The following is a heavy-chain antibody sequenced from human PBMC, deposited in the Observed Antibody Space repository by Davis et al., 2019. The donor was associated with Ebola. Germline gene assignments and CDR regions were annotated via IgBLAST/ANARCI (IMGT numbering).Heavy chain of an antibody. V-gene: IGHV3-11*01. CDR3: ARDGVVGANDGMDV. CDR2: VSSSSSTI. Sequence: PSETLSLTCAASGFTFSDYYMSWIRQAPGKGLEWVSYVSSSSSTIYYADSVKGRFTISRDNAKNSLYLQMNSLRAEDTAVYYCARDGVVGANDGMDVWGQGTTVTVSS. CDR1: GFTFSDYY. J-gene: IGHJ6*02. D-gene: IGHD1-26*01.